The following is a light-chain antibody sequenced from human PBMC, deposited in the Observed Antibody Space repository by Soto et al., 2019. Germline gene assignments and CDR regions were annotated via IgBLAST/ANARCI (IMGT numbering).Light chain of an antibody. Sequence: EIVLTQSPATLSLSPGERATLSCRASQSVSSYLAWYQQKPGQAPRLLIYDASTRATGIPARFSGSGSGTDFTPTISSLEPEDFVVYYYQQRSNWPITFGQGTRLEIK. V-gene: IGKV3-11*01. J-gene: IGKJ5*01. CDR3: QQRSNWPIT. CDR2: DAS. CDR1: QSVSSY.